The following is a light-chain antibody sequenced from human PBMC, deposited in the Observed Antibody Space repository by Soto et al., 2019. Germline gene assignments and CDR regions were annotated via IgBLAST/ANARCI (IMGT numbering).Light chain of an antibody. CDR2: EVN. CDR3: SSHTTSGTLI. CDR1: SSDVGGYNY. J-gene: IGLJ2*01. V-gene: IGLV2-14*01. Sequence: QSALTQPASVPGSPGQSITISCTGTSSDVGGYNYVSWYQQHPGKAPKLMIYEVNNRPSGVSNRFSGSKSGNTASLTISGLQAEDEAYYYCSSHTTSGTLIFGGGTKLTVL.